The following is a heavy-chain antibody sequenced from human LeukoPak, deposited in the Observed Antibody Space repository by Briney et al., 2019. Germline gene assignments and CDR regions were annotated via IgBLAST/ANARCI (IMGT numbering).Heavy chain of an antibody. J-gene: IGHJ3*02. Sequence: GGSLRLSCAASGFALSIYAMSWVRQAPGKGLVWVSAISSYGHSHSTYYADSVKGRFTISRDNSKNTLYLQMNSLIAEDTAVYYCAKDLKVGSIYPGTFDIWGQGTMVTVSS. CDR3: AKDLKVGSIYPGTFDI. CDR1: GFALSIYA. D-gene: IGHD1-26*01. CDR2: ISSYGHSHST. V-gene: IGHV3-23*01.